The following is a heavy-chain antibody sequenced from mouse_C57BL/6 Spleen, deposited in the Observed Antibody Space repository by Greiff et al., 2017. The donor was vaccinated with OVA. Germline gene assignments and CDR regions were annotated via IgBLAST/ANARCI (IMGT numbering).Heavy chain of an antibody. J-gene: IGHJ2*01. V-gene: IGHV1-63*01. CDR2: IYAGGGYT. D-gene: IGHD1-1*01. Sequence: QVQLKQSGAELVRPGTSVKMSCKASGYTFTNYWIGWAKQRPGHGLEWIGDIYAGGGYTNYNEKFKGKATLTADKASNTAYMQISNLTSEDSAIYYRARCLANPGAGYYFDYWGQGTTLTVSS. CDR1: GYTFTNYW. CDR3: ARCLANPGAGYYFDY.